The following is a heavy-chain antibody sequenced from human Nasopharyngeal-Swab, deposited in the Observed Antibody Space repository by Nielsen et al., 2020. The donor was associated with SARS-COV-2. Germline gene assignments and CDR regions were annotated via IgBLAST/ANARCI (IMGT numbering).Heavy chain of an antibody. V-gene: IGHV1-46*01. CDR2: INPSGGST. Sequence: ASVKVSCKASGYTFTSYYMHWVRQAPGQGLEWMGIINPSGGSTSYAQKFQGRVTMTRNTSISTAYMELSSLRSEDTAVYYCARGRRAPGAVAGTREYYFDYWGQGTLVTVSS. CDR3: ARGRRAPGAVAGTREYYFDY. J-gene: IGHJ4*02. D-gene: IGHD6-19*01. CDR1: GYTFTSYY.